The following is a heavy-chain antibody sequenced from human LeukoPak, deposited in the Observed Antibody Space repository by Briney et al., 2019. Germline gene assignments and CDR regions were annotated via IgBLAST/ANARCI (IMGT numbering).Heavy chain of an antibody. CDR3: TRSGTYVFDF. D-gene: IGHD1-26*01. V-gene: IGHV3-7*01. J-gene: IGHJ4*02. CDR1: GFTFSNYW. CDR2: IKQDGSDI. Sequence: GGSLRLSCAAFGFTFSNYWMSWVRQAPGKGLEWVANIKQDGSDIYYVDSVKGRFTISRDNAKNSLYLQMNSLRAEDTAVYYCTRSGTYVFDFWGQGTLVTVSS.